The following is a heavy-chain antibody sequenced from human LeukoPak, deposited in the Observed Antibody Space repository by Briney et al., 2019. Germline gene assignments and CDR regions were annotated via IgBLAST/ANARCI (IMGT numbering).Heavy chain of an antibody. CDR2: IIPIFGTA. D-gene: IGHD6-13*01. CDR1: GGTFSSYA. J-gene: IGHJ5*02. V-gene: IGHV1-69*05. CDR3: ARARGDYSSSWYDHWSDP. Sequence: ASVKVSCKASGGTFSSYAISWVRQAPGQGLEWMGRIIPIFGTANYAQKFQGRVTITTDESTSTAYMALSSLRSEDTAVYYCARARGDYSSSWYDHWSDPWGQGTLVTVSS.